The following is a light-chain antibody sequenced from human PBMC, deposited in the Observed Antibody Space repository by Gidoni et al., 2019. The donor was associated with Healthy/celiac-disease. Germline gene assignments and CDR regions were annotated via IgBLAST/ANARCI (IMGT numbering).Light chain of an antibody. Sequence: DVVMTQSPLSLTVTLGQPASISCRSSQSLVYSDGNTYLNWFQQRQGQSPRRLIYKVSNRDSVVPDRFSGSGSGTDFTLKISRVEAEDVGVYYCMQGTHWPLAGTFGQGTRLEIK. CDR3: MQGTHWPLAGT. CDR2: KVS. J-gene: IGKJ5*01. CDR1: QSLVYSDGNTY. V-gene: IGKV2-30*01.